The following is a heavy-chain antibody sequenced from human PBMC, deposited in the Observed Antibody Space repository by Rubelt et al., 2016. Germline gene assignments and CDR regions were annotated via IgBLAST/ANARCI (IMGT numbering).Heavy chain of an antibody. V-gene: IGHV4-34*01. CDR2: INHSGST. Sequence: GYEGIGEINHSGSTNYNPSLKSRVTISVDTSKNQFSLKLSSVTAADTAVYYCARFQATDGIDPWGQGTLVTVSS. J-gene: IGHJ5*02. CDR3: ARFQATDGIDP.